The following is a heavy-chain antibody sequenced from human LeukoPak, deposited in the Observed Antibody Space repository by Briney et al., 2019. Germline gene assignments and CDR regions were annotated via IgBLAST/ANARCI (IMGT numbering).Heavy chain of an antibody. Sequence: GGSPRLSCAASGFTVSSNYMSWVRQAPGKGLECVSVIYSGGSTYYADSVKGRFTISRDNSKNTLYPQMNSLRAEDTAVYYCARGDSSGYPVKDWGQGTLVTVSS. CDR1: GFTVSSNY. CDR2: IYSGGST. D-gene: IGHD3-22*01. J-gene: IGHJ4*02. V-gene: IGHV3-53*01. CDR3: ARGDSSGYPVKD.